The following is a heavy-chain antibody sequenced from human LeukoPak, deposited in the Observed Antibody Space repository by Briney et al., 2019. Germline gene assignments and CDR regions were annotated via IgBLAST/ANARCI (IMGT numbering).Heavy chain of an antibody. Sequence: ASVKVSCKASGYTFTGYYMHWVRQAPGQGLEWMGWINPNSGGTNYAQKLQGRVTMTTDTSTNTAYMELRSPTSDDTAVYYCARDPPGLTLGSPGDYWGQGTLVIVSS. CDR3: ARDPPGLTLGSPGDY. J-gene: IGHJ4*02. CDR2: INPNSGGT. CDR1: GYTFTGYY. V-gene: IGHV1-2*02. D-gene: IGHD3-16*01.